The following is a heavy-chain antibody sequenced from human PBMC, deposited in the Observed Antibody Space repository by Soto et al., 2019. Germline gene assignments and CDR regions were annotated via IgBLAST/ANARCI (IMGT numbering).Heavy chain of an antibody. CDR3: ARVSLPQLNGNYGGYFDY. Sequence: AASVKVSCKASGGTFSSYAISWVRQAPGQGLEWMGGIIPIFGTANYAQKFQGRVTITADESTSTAYMELSSLRSEDTAVYYCARVSLPQLNGNYGGYFDYWGQGTLVTVSS. D-gene: IGHD1-7*01. CDR2: IIPIFGTA. V-gene: IGHV1-69*13. CDR1: GGTFSSYA. J-gene: IGHJ4*02.